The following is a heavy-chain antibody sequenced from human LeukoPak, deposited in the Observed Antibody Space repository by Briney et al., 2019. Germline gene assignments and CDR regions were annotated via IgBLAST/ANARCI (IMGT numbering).Heavy chain of an antibody. J-gene: IGHJ6*04. CDR1: GFIVRTNY. Sequence: PGGSLRLSCAASGFIVRTNYMTWVRQSPGKGLEWVSTIYIDGRTFYGDSVKGRFTISRDSSKNTLYLQMSSLRVEDTAVYYCARERDMTTVRRTHYYYGMDVWGKGTTVTVSS. V-gene: IGHV3-53*01. CDR3: ARERDMTTVRRTHYYYGMDV. CDR2: IYIDGRT. D-gene: IGHD4-17*01.